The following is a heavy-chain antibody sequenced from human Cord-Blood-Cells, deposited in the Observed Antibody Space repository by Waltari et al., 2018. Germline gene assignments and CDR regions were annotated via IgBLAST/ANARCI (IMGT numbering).Heavy chain of an antibody. V-gene: IGHV3-33*01. Sequence: QVQLVESGGGVVQPGRSLRLSCAASGFTFSSYGMHWVRQAPGKGLEWVAVRWYDGSNKYYADSVKGRVTISRDNSKNTLYLQMNSLRAEDTAVYYCARDRGKGLWDYWGQGTLVTVSS. CDR2: RWYDGSNK. CDR3: ARDRGKGLWDY. CDR1: GFTFSSYG. D-gene: IGHD5-18*01. J-gene: IGHJ4*02.